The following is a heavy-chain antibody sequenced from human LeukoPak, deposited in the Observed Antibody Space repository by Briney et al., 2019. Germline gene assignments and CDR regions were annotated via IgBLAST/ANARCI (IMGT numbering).Heavy chain of an antibody. V-gene: IGHV4-39*01. CDR3: AGLIRPGWFDP. Sequence: SETLSLTCTVSGDSVRSSSYFWAWIRQPPGKGLEWIANIYYSGSTYYNPSLKSRVTITLDTSKNQFSLKLSSVTAADTAVYYCAGLIRPGWFDPWGQGTLVTVSS. D-gene: IGHD1-14*01. J-gene: IGHJ5*02. CDR2: IYYSGST. CDR1: GDSVRSSSYF.